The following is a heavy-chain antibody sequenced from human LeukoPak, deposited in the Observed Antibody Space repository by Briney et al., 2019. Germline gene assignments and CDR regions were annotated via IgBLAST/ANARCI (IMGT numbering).Heavy chain of an antibody. CDR1: GFTFSSYA. D-gene: IGHD2-2*01. Sequence: GGSLRLSCAVSGFTFSSYAMQWVRQAPGKGLEWVAVISYDGSNKYYADSVKGRFTISRDNSKNTLYLQMNSLRAEDTAVYYCAKGDLPVTSDAFDIWGQGTMVTVSS. CDR2: ISYDGSNK. CDR3: AKGDLPVTSDAFDI. J-gene: IGHJ3*02. V-gene: IGHV3-30*07.